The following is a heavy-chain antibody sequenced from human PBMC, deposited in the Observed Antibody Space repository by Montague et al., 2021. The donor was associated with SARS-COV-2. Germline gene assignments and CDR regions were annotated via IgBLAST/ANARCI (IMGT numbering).Heavy chain of an antibody. CDR3: ARGGGYCSGGSCYYWFDP. D-gene: IGHD2-15*01. J-gene: IGHJ5*02. Sequence: SETLSLTCTVSGDSISSYYWNWIRQPPGKGLEWTGYIYNSGTTNYNPSVKSRVTISVDTSKNQFSLKLNSVTAADTAVYYCARGGGYCSGGSCYYWFDPWGQGTLVTVSS. V-gene: IGHV4-59*01. CDR2: IYNSGTT. CDR1: GDSISSYY.